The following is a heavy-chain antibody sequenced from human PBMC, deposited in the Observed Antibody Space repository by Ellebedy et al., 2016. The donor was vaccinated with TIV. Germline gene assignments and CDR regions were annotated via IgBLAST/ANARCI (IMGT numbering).Heavy chain of an antibody. Sequence: AASVKVSCKASGYTFTSYAISWVRQAPGQGLEWMGWISTYNGNTNYAQKLQGRVTMTTDTSTSTAYMELRSLRSEDTAVYYCARDYYDSSGSDYGMDVWGQGTTVTVSS. J-gene: IGHJ6*02. CDR3: ARDYYDSSGSDYGMDV. V-gene: IGHV1-18*01. D-gene: IGHD3-22*01. CDR1: GYTFTSYA. CDR2: ISTYNGNT.